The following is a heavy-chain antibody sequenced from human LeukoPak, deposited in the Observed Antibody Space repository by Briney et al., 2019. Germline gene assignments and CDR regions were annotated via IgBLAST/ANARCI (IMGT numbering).Heavy chain of an antibody. Sequence: SETLSLTCSASGASISSSSYYWGWIRQPPGQGLEWIGNIYNSGSTYYSPSLKSRVTISVDTSKNQFSLKLSSVTAADTAVYYCGSMAATNTGFDYWGQGTLVPVSS. CDR2: IYNSGST. V-gene: IGHV4-39*01. CDR3: GSMAATNTGFDY. D-gene: IGHD6-13*01. CDR1: GASISSSSYY. J-gene: IGHJ4*02.